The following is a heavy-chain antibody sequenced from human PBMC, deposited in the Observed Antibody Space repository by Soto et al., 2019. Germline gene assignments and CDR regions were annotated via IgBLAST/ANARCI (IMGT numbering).Heavy chain of an antibody. CDR2: INPSGGST. CDR1: GYTFTSYY. CDR3: ARDGRKGHFDY. V-gene: IGHV1-46*01. J-gene: IGHJ4*02. Sequence: QVQLVQSGAEVKKPGASVKVSCKASGYTFTSYYMHWVRQAPGQGLEWMGIINPSGGSTSYAQKFQGRVTMTRDMSTSTVYMELSSLRSEDTAVYYCARDGRKGHFDYWGQGTLVTVSS.